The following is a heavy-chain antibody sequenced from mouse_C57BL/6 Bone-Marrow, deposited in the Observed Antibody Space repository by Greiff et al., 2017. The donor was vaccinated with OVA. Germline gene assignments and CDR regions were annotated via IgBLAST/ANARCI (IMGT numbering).Heavy chain of an antibody. CDR2: IDPSDSYT. Sequence: QVQLKQSWAELVRPGTSVKLSCKASGYTFTSYWMHWVKQRPGQGLEWIGVIDPSDSYTNYNQKFKGKATLTVDTSSSTAYMQLSSLTSEDSAVYYCARSPWFAYWAQGTLVTVSA. V-gene: IGHV1-59*01. CDR1: GYTFTSYW. CDR3: ARSPWFAY. J-gene: IGHJ3*01.